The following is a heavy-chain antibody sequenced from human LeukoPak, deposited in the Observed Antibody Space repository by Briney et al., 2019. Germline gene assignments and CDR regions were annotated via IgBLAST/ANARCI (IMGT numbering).Heavy chain of an antibody. V-gene: IGHV1-2*02. CDR3: ARLLEHYYFDASGYYDDDY. D-gene: IGHD3-22*01. J-gene: IGHJ4*02. CDR1: GSTFTGFY. Sequence: ASVKASCKASGSTFTGFYMHWVRQAPGQCHERMCWIEPNIGTTKYSQKFQGRVTMTRDTSISEVYMELSRLRSDDTAVYYCARLLEHYYFDASGYYDDDYWGQGTPIIVSS. CDR2: IEPNIGTT.